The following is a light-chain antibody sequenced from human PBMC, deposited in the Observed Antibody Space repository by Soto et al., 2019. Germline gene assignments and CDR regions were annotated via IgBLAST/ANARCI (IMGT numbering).Light chain of an antibody. CDR3: QKCNSSPLT. J-gene: IGKJ4*01. CDR2: AAS. Sequence: PMTQSPSSLSASVGDRVTITCRTSQDISNYLAWYQQKPGKVPKLLIYAASTLQSGVPSRFSGSGYGTDLTITISSLQPEDVETYYCQKCNSSPLTFGGGTKVDIK. V-gene: IGKV1-27*01. CDR1: QDISNY.